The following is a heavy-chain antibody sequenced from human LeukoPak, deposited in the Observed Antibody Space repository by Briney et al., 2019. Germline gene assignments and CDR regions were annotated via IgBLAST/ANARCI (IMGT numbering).Heavy chain of an antibody. D-gene: IGHD3-22*01. CDR3: SVDYYDSSGYYYDIY. CDR1: GFTFSSYW. J-gene: IGHJ4*02. Sequence: SGGSLRLSCAASGFTFSSYWMSWVRQAPGKGLEWVANIKQDGSEKYYVDSVKGRFTISRDNAKNSLYLQMNSLRAEDTAVYYCSVDYYDSSGYYYDIYWGQGTLVTVSS. CDR2: IKQDGSEK. V-gene: IGHV3-7*03.